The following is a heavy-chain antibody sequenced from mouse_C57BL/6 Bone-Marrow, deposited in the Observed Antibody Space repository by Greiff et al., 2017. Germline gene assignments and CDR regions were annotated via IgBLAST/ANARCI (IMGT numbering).Heavy chain of an antibody. CDR3: AEDSFAY. CDR1: GYTFTSYG. V-gene: IGHV1-81*01. J-gene: IGHJ3*01. Sequence: QVHVKQSGAELVRPGASVKLSCKASGYTFTSYGISWVKQRTGQGLEWIGEIYPRSGNTYYNEKFKGKATLTADKSSSTAYMELRSLSSEDSAVYFCAEDSFAYWGQGTLVTVSA. CDR2: IYPRSGNT.